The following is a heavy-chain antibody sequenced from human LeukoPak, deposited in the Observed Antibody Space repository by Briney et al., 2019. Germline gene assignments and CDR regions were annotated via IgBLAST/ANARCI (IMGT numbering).Heavy chain of an antibody. J-gene: IGHJ3*02. V-gene: IGHV3-48*03. Sequence: GGSLRLSCAASGFTFSSYEFYWVRQAPGKGLEWISYISSRSTTIKYADSVRGRFSISRDDARQSVYLQMNSLRVEDTAIYYCGASRQYVGAFDIWGQGTLVTVSS. CDR1: GFTFSSYE. CDR3: GASRQYVGAFDI. D-gene: IGHD3-16*01. CDR2: ISSRSTTI.